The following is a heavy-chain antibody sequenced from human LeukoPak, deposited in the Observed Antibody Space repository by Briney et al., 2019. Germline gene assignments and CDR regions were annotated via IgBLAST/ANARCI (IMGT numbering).Heavy chain of an antibody. Sequence: GGSLRLSCAASGFTFSSYAMSWVRQAPGKGLEWVSAISGSGGSTYYADSVKGRFTISRDNSKNTLYLQMNSLRAEDTAVYYCAKSHIVAVVAATVDYWGQGTLVTVSS. J-gene: IGHJ4*02. CDR3: AKSHIVAVVAATVDY. V-gene: IGHV3-23*01. CDR1: GFTFSSYA. D-gene: IGHD2-15*01. CDR2: ISGSGGST.